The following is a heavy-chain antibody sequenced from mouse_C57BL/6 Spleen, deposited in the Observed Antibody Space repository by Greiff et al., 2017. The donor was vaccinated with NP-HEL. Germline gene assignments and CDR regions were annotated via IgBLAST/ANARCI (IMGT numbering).Heavy chain of an antibody. J-gene: IGHJ2*01. D-gene: IGHD1-1*01. Sequence: VQLQQSGAELVKPGASVKLSCKASGYTFTSYWMHWVKQRPGQGLEWIGMIHPNSGSTNYNEKFKSKATLTVDKSSSTAYMQLSSLTSEDSAVYYCARGGTTVVAFDYWGQGTTLTVSS. CDR1: GYTFTSYW. CDR2: IHPNSGST. V-gene: IGHV1-64*01. CDR3: ARGGTTVVAFDY.